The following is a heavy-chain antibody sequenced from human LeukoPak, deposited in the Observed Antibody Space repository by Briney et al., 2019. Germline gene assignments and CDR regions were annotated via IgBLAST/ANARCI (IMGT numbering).Heavy chain of an antibody. Sequence: PSETLSLTCAVYGGSFSGYYWSWIRQPPGKGLEWIGEINHSGSTNYNPSLKSRVTISVDTSKNQFSLKLSSVTAADTAVYYCAKRDGYNHDAFDIWGQGTVVTVSS. V-gene: IGHV4-34*01. CDR2: INHSGST. CDR3: AKRDGYNHDAFDI. J-gene: IGHJ3*02. CDR1: GGSFSGYY. D-gene: IGHD5-24*01.